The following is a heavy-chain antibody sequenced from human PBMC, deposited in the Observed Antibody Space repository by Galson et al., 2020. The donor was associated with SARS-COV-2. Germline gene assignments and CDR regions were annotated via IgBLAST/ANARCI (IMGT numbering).Heavy chain of an antibody. CDR3: ARDYLDI. J-gene: IGHJ3*02. D-gene: IGHD3-10*01. CDR1: GFPVNNNY. V-gene: IGHV3-53*01. CDR2: IYSGGST. Sequence: QLGESLKISCAVSGFPVNNNYMNWVRQAPGKGLEWVSVIYSGGSTYYADSVKGRFTISRDSSNNTVYLQINSLRTEDTAVYYCARDYLDIWGQGTMVTVSS.